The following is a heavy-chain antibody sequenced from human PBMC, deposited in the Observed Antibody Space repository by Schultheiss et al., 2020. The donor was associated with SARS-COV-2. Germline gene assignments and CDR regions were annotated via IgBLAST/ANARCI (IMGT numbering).Heavy chain of an antibody. CDR2: IWYDGSIK. CDR1: GFTFSSYG. V-gene: IGHV3-33*08. Sequence: GESLKISCAASGFTFSSYGMHWVRQAPGKGLEWVAVIWYDGSIKYYADSVKGRFTISRDNSKNTLYLQMNSLRAEDTAVYYCARERFDPWGQGTLVTVSS. CDR3: ARERFDP. J-gene: IGHJ5*02.